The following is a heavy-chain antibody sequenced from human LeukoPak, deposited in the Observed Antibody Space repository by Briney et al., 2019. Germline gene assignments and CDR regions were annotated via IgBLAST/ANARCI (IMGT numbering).Heavy chain of an antibody. CDR3: ARRSEHSDGYRPTFDP. J-gene: IGHJ5*02. CDR1: GYTFTSYA. D-gene: IGHD3-22*01. V-gene: IGHV7-4-1*02. Sequence: ASVKVSCKASGYTFTSYAMNWVRQAPGQGLEWMGWINTNTGNPTYAQGFTGRFVFSLDTSVSTAYLQISSLKAEDTAVYYCARRSEHSDGYRPTFDPWGQGTLVTVSS. CDR2: INTNTGNP.